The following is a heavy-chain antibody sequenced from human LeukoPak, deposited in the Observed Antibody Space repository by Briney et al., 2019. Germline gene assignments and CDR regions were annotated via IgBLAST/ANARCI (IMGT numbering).Heavy chain of an antibody. J-gene: IGHJ4*02. Sequence: SETLSLTCAVSGGSISSSSWWSWVRQPPGKGLEWIGEMYSSGSTNYNLSLKSRVTISIDKSKNQFSLKLASVTAADTAVYYCAREGSVRGVIIRPFDYWGQGTLVTVSS. V-gene: IGHV4-4*02. D-gene: IGHD3-10*01. CDR1: GGSISSSSW. CDR2: MYSSGST. CDR3: AREGSVRGVIIRPFDY.